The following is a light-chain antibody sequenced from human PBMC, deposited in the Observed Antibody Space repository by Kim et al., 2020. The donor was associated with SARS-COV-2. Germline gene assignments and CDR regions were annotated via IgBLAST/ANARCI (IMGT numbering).Light chain of an antibody. CDR2: YNS. V-gene: IGLV3-21*04. CDR1: NIGSKR. J-gene: IGLJ1*01. CDR3: QVWDSSSDRPYV. Sequence: PGETARISCGGDNIGSKRVHGYQQRPGQAPGLVSYYNSDRPSGVPERLSGSNAGNTATLSISRVDAGDEADYYCQVWDSSSDRPYVFGTGTKVTVL.